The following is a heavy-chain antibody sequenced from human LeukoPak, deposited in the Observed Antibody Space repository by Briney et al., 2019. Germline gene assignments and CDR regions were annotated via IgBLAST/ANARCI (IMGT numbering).Heavy chain of an antibody. V-gene: IGHV3-30*18. J-gene: IGHJ1*01. CDR3: AKGNSRAAAGTSFQH. D-gene: IGHD6-13*01. CDR2: ISYDGSNK. Sequence: PGGSLRLSCAASGFTFSSYGMHWVRQAPGKGLEWVAVISYDGSNKYYADSVKGRFTISRDNSKNTLYLQMNSLRAEGTAVYYCAKGNSRAAAGTSFQHWGQGTLVTVSS. CDR1: GFTFSSYG.